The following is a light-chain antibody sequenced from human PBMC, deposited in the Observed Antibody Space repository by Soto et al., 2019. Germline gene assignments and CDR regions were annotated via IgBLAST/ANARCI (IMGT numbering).Light chain of an antibody. Sequence: DIQMTQSPSTLSASVGDRVTITCRASQSLGIWLAWHQQKPGKAPKLLIYDASTLKSGVPSRFRGSGSGTKLTLTISSLQPDDFATYYCQEYNSYSGTFGKGTKVDI. CDR3: QEYNSYSGT. CDR1: QSLGIW. V-gene: IGKV1-5*01. CDR2: DAS. J-gene: IGKJ1*01.